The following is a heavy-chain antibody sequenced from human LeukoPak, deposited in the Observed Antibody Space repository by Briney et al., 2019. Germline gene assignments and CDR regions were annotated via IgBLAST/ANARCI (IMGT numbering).Heavy chain of an antibody. J-gene: IGHJ4*02. CDR3: ARLASYSSGDQVLDY. D-gene: IGHD6-19*01. Sequence: GESLKISCRGSGYSFTSYWIYWVRQMPGKGLEWMGTIDPSDSYTNYSPSFQGHVTISADKSISTAYLQWSSLKASDTAMYYCARLASYSSGDQVLDYWGQGTLVTVSS. V-gene: IGHV5-10-1*01. CDR1: GYSFTSYW. CDR2: IDPSDSYT.